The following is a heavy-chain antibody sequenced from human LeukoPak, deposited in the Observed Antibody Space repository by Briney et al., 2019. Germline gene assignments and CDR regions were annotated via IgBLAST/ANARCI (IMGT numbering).Heavy chain of an antibody. D-gene: IGHD6-6*01. V-gene: IGHV3-49*04. CDR2: IRSKAYGGTT. J-gene: IGHJ4*02. CDR1: GFTFGDYA. CDR3: TRDWQLGVFDY. Sequence: GGPLRLSCTASGFTFGDYAMSWVRQAPGKGLEWVGFIRSKAYGGTTEYAASVKGRFTISRDDSKSIAYLQMNSLKTEDTAVYYCTRDWQLGVFDYWGQGTLVTVSS.